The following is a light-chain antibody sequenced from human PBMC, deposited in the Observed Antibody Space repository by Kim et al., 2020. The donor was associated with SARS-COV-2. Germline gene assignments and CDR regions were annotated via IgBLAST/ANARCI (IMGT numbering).Light chain of an antibody. V-gene: IGKV1-33*01. CDR3: QQYDNLPIT. CDR2: DVS. CDR1: QGISNY. Sequence: ASVGDRVTITCQASQGISNYLNWYQQKPGKVTKVLIYDVSNLETGVPSRFSGSGSGTDFTFTISSLQPEDVATYYCQQYDNLPITFGQGTRLEIK. J-gene: IGKJ5*01.